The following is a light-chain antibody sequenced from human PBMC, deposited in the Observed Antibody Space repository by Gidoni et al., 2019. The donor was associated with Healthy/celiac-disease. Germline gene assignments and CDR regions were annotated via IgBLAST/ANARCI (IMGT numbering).Light chain of an antibody. J-gene: IGKJ4*01. CDR3: QKYNSAPPST. V-gene: IGKV1-27*01. CDR2: AAS. CDR1: TRISNY. Sequence: DIQMTQSPSSLSASVGDRVTIPCRASTRISNYLAWYQQKPGKVPKLLIYAASTLQSGVPSRFSGSGSGTDFTLTISSLQPEDVATYYCQKYNSAPPSTFGGGTKVEIK.